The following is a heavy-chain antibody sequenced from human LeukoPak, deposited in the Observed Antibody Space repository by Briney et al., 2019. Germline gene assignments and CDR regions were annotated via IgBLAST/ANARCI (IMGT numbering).Heavy chain of an antibody. D-gene: IGHD1-26*01. CDR2: IIPIFGTA. J-gene: IGHJ3*02. Sequence: SVKVSCKASGGTFSSYAISWVRQAPGQGLEWMGGIIPIFGTANYAQKFQGRVTITADESTSTAYMELSSLRSEDTAVYYCAREEVVGATWNAFDIWGQGTMVTVSS. CDR3: AREEVVGATWNAFDI. V-gene: IGHV1-69*13. CDR1: GGTFSSYA.